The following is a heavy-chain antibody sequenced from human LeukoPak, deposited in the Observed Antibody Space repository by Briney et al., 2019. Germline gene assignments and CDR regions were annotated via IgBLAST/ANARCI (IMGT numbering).Heavy chain of an antibody. J-gene: IGHJ4*02. Sequence: ASVKVSCKASGGTFSSYAISWVRQAPGQGLEWMGGIIPIFGTANYAQKFQGRVTITADESTSTAYMELSSLRSEDTAVYYCAHSIVATPGGFDYWGQGTLVTVSS. CDR1: GGTFSSYA. CDR2: IIPIFGTA. D-gene: IGHD5-12*01. CDR3: AHSIVATPGGFDY. V-gene: IGHV1-69*13.